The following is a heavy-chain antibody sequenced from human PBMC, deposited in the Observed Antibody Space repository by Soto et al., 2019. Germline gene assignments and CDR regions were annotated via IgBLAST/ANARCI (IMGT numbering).Heavy chain of an antibody. CDR2: ISGSDGLR. Sequence: EVQLLASGGGLVQPGGSLTLSCAASGFAFSNYAISWVRQAPEKGLEWVSDISGSDGLRHYADSVKGRLTISRDNSKNTVYLQMNSLTAEDTAIYYCVKESRAVPAKEHFDFWGQGTRVTVSS. V-gene: IGHV3-23*01. CDR1: GFAFSNYA. CDR3: VKESRAVPAKEHFDF. D-gene: IGHD6-19*01. J-gene: IGHJ4*02.